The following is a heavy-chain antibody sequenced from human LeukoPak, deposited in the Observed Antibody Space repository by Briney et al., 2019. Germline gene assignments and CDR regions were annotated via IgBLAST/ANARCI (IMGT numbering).Heavy chain of an antibody. CDR3: ARGDYYYGYFDY. Sequence: PSETLSLTCTVSGGSISSSSYYWGWIRQPPGKGLEWIGSIYYSGSTYYNPSLKSRVTISVDTSKNQFSLKLSSVTAADTAVYYCARGDYYYGYFDYWGQGTLVTVSS. V-gene: IGHV4-39*07. J-gene: IGHJ4*02. CDR1: GGSISSSSYY. D-gene: IGHD3-10*01. CDR2: IYYSGST.